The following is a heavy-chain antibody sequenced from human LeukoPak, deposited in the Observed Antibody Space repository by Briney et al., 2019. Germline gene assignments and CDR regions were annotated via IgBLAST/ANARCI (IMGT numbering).Heavy chain of an antibody. CDR2: IYYSGST. CDR1: GGSISSYY. V-gene: IGHV4-59*12. J-gene: IGHJ4*02. CDR3: ARGPVAEYCSGGSCYSEGFDFDY. D-gene: IGHD2-15*01. Sequence: PSETLSLTCTVSGGSISSYYWSWIRQPPGKGLEWIGYIYYSGSTNYNPSLKSRVTISVDTSKNQFSLKLSSVTAADTAVYYCARGPVAEYCSGGSCYSEGFDFDYWGQGTLVTVSS.